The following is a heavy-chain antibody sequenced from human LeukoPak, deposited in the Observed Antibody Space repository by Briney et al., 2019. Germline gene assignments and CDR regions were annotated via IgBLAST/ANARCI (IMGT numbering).Heavy chain of an antibody. Sequence: PGGSLRLSCAASGFTFSSYAMHWVRQAPGKGLEYVSAISSNGGSTYYANSVKGRFTISRDNSKNTLYLQMGSLRAEDMAVYYCARSRYCSGGSCYLRVADYWGQGTLVTVSS. J-gene: IGHJ4*02. CDR3: ARSRYCSGGSCYLRVADY. D-gene: IGHD2-15*01. CDR2: ISSNGGST. V-gene: IGHV3-64*01. CDR1: GFTFSSYA.